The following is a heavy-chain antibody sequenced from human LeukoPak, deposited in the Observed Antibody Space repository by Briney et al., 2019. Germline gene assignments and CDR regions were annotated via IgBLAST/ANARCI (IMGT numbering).Heavy chain of an antibody. CDR3: AKDLGIVGATFGDY. D-gene: IGHD1-26*01. CDR2: ISYDGSNK. CDR1: GFTFSSYA. J-gene: IGHJ4*02. Sequence: GGSLRLSCAASGFTFSSYAMHWVRQAPGKGLEWVAVISYDGSNKYYADSVKGRFTISRDNSKNTLYLQMNSLRAEDTAVYYCAKDLGIVGATFGDYWGQGTLVTVSS. V-gene: IGHV3-30-3*01.